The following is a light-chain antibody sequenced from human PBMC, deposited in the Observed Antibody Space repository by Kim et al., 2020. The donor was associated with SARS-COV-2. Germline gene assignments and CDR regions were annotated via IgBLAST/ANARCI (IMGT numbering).Light chain of an antibody. CDR3: QKHKSYPWT. J-gene: IGKJ1*01. Sequence: ASVGDRVTITCRASQSFSTWLAWFQKKPGKAPKLLIYKAASLESGVPSRCSGSGSGTEFTLTISSLQPDEFATYYCQKHKSYPWTFGQGTKVDIK. CDR2: KAA. V-gene: IGKV1-5*03. CDR1: QSFSTW.